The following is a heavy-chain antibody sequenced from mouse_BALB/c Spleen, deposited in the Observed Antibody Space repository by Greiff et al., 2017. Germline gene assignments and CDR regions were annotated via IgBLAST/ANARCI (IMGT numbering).Heavy chain of an antibody. D-gene: IGHD2-14*01. CDR3: AREGDYRYALDD. CDR1: GFSLTSYG. Sequence: VKLVESGPGLVAPSQSLSITCTVSGFSLTSYGVHWVRQPPGKGLEWLGVIWAGGSTNYNSALMSRLSISKDNSKSQVFLKMNSLQTDDTAMYYCAREGDYRYALDDWGAGTTVTVSS. CDR2: IWAGGST. J-gene: IGHJ1*01. V-gene: IGHV2-9*02.